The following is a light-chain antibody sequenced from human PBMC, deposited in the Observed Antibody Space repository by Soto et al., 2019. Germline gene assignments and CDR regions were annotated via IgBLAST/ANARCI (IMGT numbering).Light chain of an antibody. CDR3: LKYNGAPRFT. J-gene: IGKJ3*01. CDR1: QGISNY. CDR2: AAS. V-gene: IGKV1-27*01. Sequence: DIQMTQSPSSLSASVGDRVTITCRASQGISNYLAWYQQKPGKVPKILIYAASTLQSGVPSRFSGSGSGTDLTLTISSLQPEDVATYYCLKYNGAPRFTFGPGTKVDIK.